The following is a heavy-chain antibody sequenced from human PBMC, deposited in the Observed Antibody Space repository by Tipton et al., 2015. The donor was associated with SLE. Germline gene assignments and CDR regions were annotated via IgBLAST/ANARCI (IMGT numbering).Heavy chain of an antibody. V-gene: IGHV4-39*07. CDR3: AGRRSLDIVVVVAANDYYYYGMDV. CDR1: GGSISSSSYY. D-gene: IGHD2-15*01. Sequence: TLSLTCTVSGGSISSSSYYWGWIRQPPGKGLEWFGSIYYSGSTYYNPSLKSRVTISVDTSKNQFSLKLSSVTAADTAVYYCAGRRSLDIVVVVAANDYYYYGMDVWGQGTTVTVSS. J-gene: IGHJ6*02. CDR2: IYYSGST.